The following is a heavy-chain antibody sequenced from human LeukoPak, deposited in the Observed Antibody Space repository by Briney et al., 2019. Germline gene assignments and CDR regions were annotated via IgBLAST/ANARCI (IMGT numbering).Heavy chain of an antibody. D-gene: IGHD6-6*01. CDR1: GFTFSSYG. Sequence: GGSLRLSCAASGFTFSSYGVHWVRQAPGKGLEWVAVIWYDGSNKYYADSAKGRFTISRDNSKNTLYLQMNSLRAEDTAVYYCARNPGEDSSSETYYYYYMDVWGKGTTVTVSS. CDR3: ARNPGEDSSSETYYYYYMDV. V-gene: IGHV3-33*01. CDR2: IWYDGSNK. J-gene: IGHJ6*03.